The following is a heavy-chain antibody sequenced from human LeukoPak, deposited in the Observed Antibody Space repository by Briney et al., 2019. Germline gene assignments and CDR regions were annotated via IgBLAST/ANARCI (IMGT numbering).Heavy chain of an antibody. CDR2: IIPIFGTA. V-gene: IGHV1-69*13. J-gene: IGHJ6*03. Sequence: SVKVSCKASGGTFSSYAISWVRQAPGQGLEWMGGIIPIFGTANYAQKFRGRVTVTADEATSTAYMELSSLRSEDTAVYYCAREIVGSRNYYYYYMDVWGKGTTVTVSS. CDR1: GGTFSSYA. CDR3: AREIVGSRNYYYYYMDV. D-gene: IGHD1-14*01.